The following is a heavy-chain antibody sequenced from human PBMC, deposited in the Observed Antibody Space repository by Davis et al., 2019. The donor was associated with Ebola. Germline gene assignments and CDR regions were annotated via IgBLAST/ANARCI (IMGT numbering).Heavy chain of an antibody. CDR3: AKVGAYDAFDI. Sequence: GGSLRLSCAASAFTFNYYAMSWVRQPPGKGLEWVSLIGGGGDDTYYPDSVKGRFTISRDNSKNTLYLQMNSLRAEDTALYYCAKVGAYDAFDIWGQGTMVTVSS. CDR2: IGGGGDDT. CDR1: AFTFNYYA. J-gene: IGHJ3*02. V-gene: IGHV3-23*01. D-gene: IGHD3-16*01.